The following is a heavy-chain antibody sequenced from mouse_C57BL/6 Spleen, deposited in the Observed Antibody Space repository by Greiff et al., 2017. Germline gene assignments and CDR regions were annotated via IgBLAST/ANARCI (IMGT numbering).Heavy chain of an antibody. J-gene: IGHJ3*01. CDR3: ARDYYGSSFSWFAY. D-gene: IGHD1-1*01. V-gene: IGHV1-64*01. CDR2: IHPNSGST. Sequence: QVQLKQPGAELVKPGASVKLSCKASGYTFTSYWMHWVKQRPGQGLEWIGMIHPNSGSTNYNEKFKSKATLTVDKSSSTAYMQLSSLTSEDSAVYYCARDYYGSSFSWFAYWGQGTLVTVSA. CDR1: GYTFTSYW.